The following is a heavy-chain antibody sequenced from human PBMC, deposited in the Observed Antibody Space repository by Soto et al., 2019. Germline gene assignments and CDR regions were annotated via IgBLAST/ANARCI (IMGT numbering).Heavy chain of an antibody. CDR2: IYHSGST. D-gene: IGHD1-20*01. Sequence: PSETLYLTCAVSGGSISSGGYSWSWIRQPPGKGLEWIGYIYHSGSTYYNPSLKSRVTISVDRSKNQFSLKLSSVTAADTAVYYCASFRITGTGWDYYGMDVWGQGTTVTVSS. CDR3: ASFRITGTGWDYYGMDV. J-gene: IGHJ6*02. V-gene: IGHV4-30-2*02. CDR1: GGSISSGGYS.